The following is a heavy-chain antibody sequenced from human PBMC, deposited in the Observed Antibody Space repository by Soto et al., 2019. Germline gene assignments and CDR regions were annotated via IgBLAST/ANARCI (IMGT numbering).Heavy chain of an antibody. CDR3: ARDMPHVWLIGYNNRESNAFDI. V-gene: IGHV3-7*01. CDR2: IKQDGSEK. J-gene: IGHJ3*02. CDR1: GFTFSSYW. D-gene: IGHD3-10*01. Sequence: GGSLRLSCAASGFTFSSYWMSWVRQAPGKGLEWVANIKQDGSEKYYVDSVKGRFTISRDNAKNSLYLQMNSLRAEDTAVYYCARDMPHVWLIGYNNRESNAFDIWGQGTMVTVSS.